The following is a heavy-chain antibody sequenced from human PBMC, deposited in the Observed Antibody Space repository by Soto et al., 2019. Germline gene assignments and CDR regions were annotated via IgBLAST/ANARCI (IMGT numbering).Heavy chain of an antibody. J-gene: IGHJ5*02. D-gene: IGHD2-8*02. Sequence: SETLSLTCTVSGGSVSSGSYYWSWIRQPPGKGLEWIGYIYYSGSTNYNPSLKSRVTISVDTSKNQFSLKLSSVTAADTAVYYCARELATGGVYNWFDPWGQGTRVT. CDR3: ARELATGGVYNWFDP. V-gene: IGHV4-61*01. CDR2: IYYSGST. CDR1: GGSVSSGSYY.